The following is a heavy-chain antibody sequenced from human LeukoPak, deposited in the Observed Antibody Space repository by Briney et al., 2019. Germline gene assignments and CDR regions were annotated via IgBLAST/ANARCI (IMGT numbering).Heavy chain of an antibody. J-gene: IGHJ4*02. D-gene: IGHD3-22*01. CDR1: GFTFSCYS. Sequence: GGSLRLSCAASGFTFSCYSMNWVRQAPGKGLEWVSSISSSSSYIYYADSVKGRFTISRDNAKNSLYLQMNSLRAEDTAVYYCARDLIVVGPVDYWGQGTLVTVSS. CDR3: ARDLIVVGPVDY. V-gene: IGHV3-21*01. CDR2: ISSSSSYI.